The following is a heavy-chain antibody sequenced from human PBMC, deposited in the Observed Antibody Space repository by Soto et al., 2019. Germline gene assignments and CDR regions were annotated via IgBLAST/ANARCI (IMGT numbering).Heavy chain of an antibody. CDR3: ARRVVDYAEIWFDP. Sequence: SETLSLTCTVSGGSLSSYYWSWIRQPPGRGLEWIGYIYYSGSTNYNPSLKSRVTISVDTSKNQFSLKLSSVTAADTAVYYCARRVVDYAEIWFDPWGQGTLVTVSS. CDR1: GGSLSSYY. J-gene: IGHJ5*02. CDR2: IYYSGST. D-gene: IGHD4-17*01. V-gene: IGHV4-59*01.